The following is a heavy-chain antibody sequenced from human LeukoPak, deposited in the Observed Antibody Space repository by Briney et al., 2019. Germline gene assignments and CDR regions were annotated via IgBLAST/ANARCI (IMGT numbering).Heavy chain of an antibody. Sequence: SETLSLTCTVTDGSINNYYWNWLRQPPGKGLEWIVYIYDNGSTNYNASLKSRVTMSVDTSKNQFSLKLSSVTAADTAVYYCARLKWGTTSWFDPWGQGTLVTVAS. CDR1: DGSINNYY. V-gene: IGHV4-59*08. D-gene: IGHD1-1*01. CDR3: ARLKWGTTSWFDP. CDR2: IYDNGST. J-gene: IGHJ5*01.